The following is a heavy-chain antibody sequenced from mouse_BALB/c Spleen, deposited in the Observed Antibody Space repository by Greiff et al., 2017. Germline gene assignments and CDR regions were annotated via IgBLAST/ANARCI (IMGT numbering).Heavy chain of an antibody. D-gene: IGHD2-1*01. V-gene: IGHV6-6*02. CDR3: TRWDYGNYGYYFDY. CDR2: IRLKSNNYAT. Sequence: EVKVEESGGGLVQPGGSMKLSCVASGFTFSNYWMNWVRQSPEKGLEWVAEIRLKSNNYATHYAESVKGRFTISRDDSKSSVYLQMNNLRAEDTGIYYCTRWDYGNYGYYFDYWGQGTTLTVSS. CDR1: GFTFSNYW. J-gene: IGHJ2*01.